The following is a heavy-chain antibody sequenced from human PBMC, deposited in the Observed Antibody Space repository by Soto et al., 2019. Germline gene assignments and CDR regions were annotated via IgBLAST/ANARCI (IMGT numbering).Heavy chain of an antibody. CDR3: APPKSQLLPGPYCGGDCHGPFEY. Sequence: SVKVSCKASGGTFSSYAISWLRQAPGQGLEWMGGIMPICGTADDAQKFQGRVTITADESTSTAYMELSSLSSEDTAVYYCAPPKSQLLPGPYCGGDCHGPFEYWGQGTLVTVSS. V-gene: IGHV1-69*13. CDR1: GGTFSSYA. CDR2: IMPICGTA. D-gene: IGHD2-21*02. J-gene: IGHJ4*02.